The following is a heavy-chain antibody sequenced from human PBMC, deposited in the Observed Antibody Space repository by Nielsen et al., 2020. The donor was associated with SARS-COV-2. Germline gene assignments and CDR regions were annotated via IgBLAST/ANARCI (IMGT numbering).Heavy chain of an antibody. V-gene: IGHV1-8*01. Sequence: ASVKVSCKASGYTFTSYDINWVRQATGQGLEWMGWMNPNSGNTGYAQKFQGRVTMTRDTSISTAYMELSRLRSDDTAVYYCASQGNPDYFDFDYWGQGTLGTVSS. CDR2: MNPNSGNT. CDR1: GYTFTSYD. J-gene: IGHJ4*02. D-gene: IGHD2/OR15-2a*01. CDR3: ASQGNPDYFDFDY.